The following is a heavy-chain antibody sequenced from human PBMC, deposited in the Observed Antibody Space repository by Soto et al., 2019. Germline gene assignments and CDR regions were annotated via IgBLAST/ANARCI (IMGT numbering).Heavy chain of an antibody. CDR2: INPNSGGT. CDR3: ARGSQTYYDFWGGYSGNWFDP. D-gene: IGHD3-3*01. J-gene: IGHJ5*02. Sequence: GASVKVSCKASGYTFTGYYMHWVRQAPGQGLEWMGWINPNSGGTNYAQKFQGRVTMTRDTSISTAYMELSRLRSDDTAVYYCARGSQTYYDFWGGYSGNWFDPWGQGTLVTVSS. CDR1: GYTFTGYY. V-gene: IGHV1-2*02.